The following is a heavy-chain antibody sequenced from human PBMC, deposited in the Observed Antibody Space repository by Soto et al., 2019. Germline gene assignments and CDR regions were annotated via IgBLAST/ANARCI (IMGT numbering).Heavy chain of an antibody. V-gene: IGHV3-7*02. J-gene: IGHJ4*02. Sequence: GGALRLSCAASGFTFSNYWMTWVRQAPGKGLEWVANIKQDGSDKHYVDSVKGRFTISRDNAKNSLYLQINSLRAEDTAVYYCASLKVTTSQVDYWGQGALVTVSS. CDR1: GFTFSNYW. D-gene: IGHD4-17*01. CDR2: IKQDGSDK. CDR3: ASLKVTTSQVDY.